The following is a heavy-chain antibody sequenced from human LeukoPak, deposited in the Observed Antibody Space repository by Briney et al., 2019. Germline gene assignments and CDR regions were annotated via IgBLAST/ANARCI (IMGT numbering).Heavy chain of an antibody. V-gene: IGHV4-34*01. CDR1: GGSFSGYY. CDR2: INHSGST. Sequence: SETLSLTCAVYGGSFSGYYWSWIRQPPGKGLEWIGEINHSGSTNYNPSLKRRVTISVDTSKNQFSLKLSSVTAADTAVYYCARGWFGEFDYWGQGTLVTVSS. CDR3: ARGWFGEFDY. J-gene: IGHJ4*02. D-gene: IGHD3-10*01.